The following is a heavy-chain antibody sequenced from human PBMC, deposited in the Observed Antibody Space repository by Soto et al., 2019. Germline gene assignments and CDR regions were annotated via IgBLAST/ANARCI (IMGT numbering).Heavy chain of an antibody. Sequence: QLQLQESGSGLVKPSQTLSLTCAVSGGSISSGGYSWSWIRQPPGKGLEWIGYIYHSGSTYYNPSLRGRVTISVDRSKNQFSLKLSSVAAADTAVYDRAAGGGLPRDYGGQGTLVTVSS. J-gene: IGHJ4*02. CDR2: IYHSGST. CDR3: AAGGGLPRDY. V-gene: IGHV4-30-2*01. CDR1: GGSISSGGYS. D-gene: IGHD5-12*01.